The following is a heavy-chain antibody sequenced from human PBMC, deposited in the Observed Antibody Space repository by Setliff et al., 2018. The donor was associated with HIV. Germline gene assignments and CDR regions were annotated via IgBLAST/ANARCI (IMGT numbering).Heavy chain of an antibody. CDR2: IYSNGNT. V-gene: IGHV4-61*02. D-gene: IGHD6-6*01. J-gene: IGHJ4*02. Sequence: SETLSLTCTVSGGSISSRSYYWSWLRQPAGKGLEWIGRIYSNGNTDYNPSLKSRVTISVDTSKNQFSLKLSSVTAADTAVYYCARHDTEYSSYPIDYWGQGNLVTVSS. CDR1: GGSISSRSYY. CDR3: ARHDTEYSSYPIDY.